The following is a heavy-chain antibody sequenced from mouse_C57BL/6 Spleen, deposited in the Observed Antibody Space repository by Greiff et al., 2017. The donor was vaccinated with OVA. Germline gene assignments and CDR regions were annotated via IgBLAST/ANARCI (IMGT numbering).Heavy chain of an antibody. V-gene: IGHV1-55*01. Sequence: GQLQQPGAELVKPGASVKMSSNPSFYTFTSYWITWVKQRPGQGLEWIGDIYPGSGSTNYNEKFKSKATLTVDTSSSTAYMQLSSLTSEDSAVYYCARSLLRYPYYFDYWGQGTTLTVSS. J-gene: IGHJ2*01. CDR3: ARSLLRYPYYFDY. D-gene: IGHD1-1*01. CDR2: IYPGSGST. CDR1: FYTFTSYW.